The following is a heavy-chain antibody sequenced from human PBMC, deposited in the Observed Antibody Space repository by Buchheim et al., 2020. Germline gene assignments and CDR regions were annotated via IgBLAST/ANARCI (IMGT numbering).Heavy chain of an antibody. CDR3: ARGTTYSSMYDRIYFDY. J-gene: IGHJ4*02. D-gene: IGHD6-6*01. CDR2: IYYSGAT. V-gene: IGHV4-31*01. Sequence: QVQLQESGPGLVKASQTLSLSCSVSGGSVTSGGFYWSWIRHHPVKGLEWIGYIYYSGATSYNPSLKTPASISMDPYKNPFSLKLTSVTPADTAVYYCARGTTYSSMYDRIYFDYWGQGSL. CDR1: GGSVTSGGFY.